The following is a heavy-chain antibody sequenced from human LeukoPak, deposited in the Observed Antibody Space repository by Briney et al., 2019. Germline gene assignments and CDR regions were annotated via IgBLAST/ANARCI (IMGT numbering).Heavy chain of an antibody. Sequence: GGSLRLSCAVSGFIFSKYEMNWVRQAPGKGLEWVSAISGSGGSTYYADSVKGRFTISRDNSKNTQYLQMNSLRAEDTAVYYCAKVSLPAAMHRILDYWGQGTLVTVSS. CDR2: ISGSGGST. CDR1: GFIFSKYE. J-gene: IGHJ4*02. V-gene: IGHV3-23*01. CDR3: AKVSLPAAMHRILDY. D-gene: IGHD2-2*01.